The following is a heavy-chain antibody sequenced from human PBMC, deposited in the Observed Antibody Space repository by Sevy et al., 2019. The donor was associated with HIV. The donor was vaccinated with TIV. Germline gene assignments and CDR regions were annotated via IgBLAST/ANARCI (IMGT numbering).Heavy chain of an antibody. J-gene: IGHJ4*02. D-gene: IGHD3-10*01. CDR2: ISWDGGST. CDR1: GFTFDDYT. CDR3: GQDKGEFYFDY. V-gene: IGHV3-43*01. Sequence: GGSLRLSCASSGFTFDDYTMHWVRQAPGKGLEWVSLISWDGGSTYYADSVRGRFTISRDNSKNSLYLQMNSLRTDDTALYYCGQDKGEFYFDYWGQGTKVTVSS.